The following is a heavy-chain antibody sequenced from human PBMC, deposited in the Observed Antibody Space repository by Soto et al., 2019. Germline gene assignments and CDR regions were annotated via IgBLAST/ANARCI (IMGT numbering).Heavy chain of an antibody. CDR1: GFTFSDYY. Sequence: GGSLRLSCAASGFTFSDYYMSWIRQAPGKGLEWVSYISSSSSYTNYADSVKGRFTISRDNAKNSLYLQMNSLRAEDTAIYFCAKTVGATKLEDYWGQGTLVTVSS. J-gene: IGHJ4*02. D-gene: IGHD1-26*01. V-gene: IGHV3-11*03. CDR3: AKTVGATKLEDY. CDR2: ISSSSSYT.